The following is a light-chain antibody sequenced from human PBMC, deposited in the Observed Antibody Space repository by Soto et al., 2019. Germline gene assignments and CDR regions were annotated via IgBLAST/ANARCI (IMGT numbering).Light chain of an antibody. V-gene: IGLV2-8*01. CDR2: EVT. J-gene: IGLJ2*01. Sequence: QSALTQPPSASGSPGQSVTISCTGTSSDVGGYNYVSWYQQHPGKAPKLMIYEVTKRPSGVPDRFSGSKSGNKASLTVSGLLAEDEADYYCLSYAGSTNVVFGGGTKLTVL. CDR1: SSDVGGYNY. CDR3: LSYAGSTNVV.